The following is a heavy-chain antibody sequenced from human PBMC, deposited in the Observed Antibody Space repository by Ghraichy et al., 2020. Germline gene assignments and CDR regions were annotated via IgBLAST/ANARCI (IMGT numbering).Heavy chain of an antibody. CDR2: ISSNGGST. CDR1: GFTFSSYA. V-gene: IGHV3-64*01. J-gene: IGHJ3*02. D-gene: IGHD4-17*01. Sequence: GSLRLSCAASGFTFSSYAMHWVRQAPGRGLEYVSAISSNGGSTYYANSVKGRFTISRDNSKNTLYLQMGSLRAEDMAVYYCARATVTTSSDAFDIWGQGTMVTVSS. CDR3: ARATVTTSSDAFDI.